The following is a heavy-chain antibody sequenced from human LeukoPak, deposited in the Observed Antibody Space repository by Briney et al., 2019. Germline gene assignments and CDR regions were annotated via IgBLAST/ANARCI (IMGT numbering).Heavy chain of an antibody. D-gene: IGHD4-23*01. V-gene: IGHV1-2*02. CDR1: GYTFTGYY. J-gene: IGHJ4*02. CDR2: INPNSGGT. CDR3: ARANYGGNLGDY. Sequence: GASVKVSCKASGYTFTGYYMHWVRQAPRQGLEWMGWINPNSGGTNYAQKFQGRVPMTRDTSISTAYMELSRLRSDDTAVYYCARANYGGNLGDYWGQGTLVTVSS.